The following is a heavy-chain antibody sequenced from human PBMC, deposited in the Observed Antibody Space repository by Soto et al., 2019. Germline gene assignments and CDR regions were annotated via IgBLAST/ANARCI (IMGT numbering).Heavy chain of an antibody. V-gene: IGHV3-23*01. Sequence: GGSLRLSCAASGFTFSSYAMTWVRQAPGKGLEWVSTISGSGGSTYYADSVKGRFTISRDNSKNTVYLQMNSLRAEDAALYYCAKDIVVVAAASDAFDIWGQGTMGTVSS. D-gene: IGHD2-2*01. CDR3: AKDIVVVAAASDAFDI. J-gene: IGHJ3*02. CDR1: GFTFSSYA. CDR2: ISGSGGST.